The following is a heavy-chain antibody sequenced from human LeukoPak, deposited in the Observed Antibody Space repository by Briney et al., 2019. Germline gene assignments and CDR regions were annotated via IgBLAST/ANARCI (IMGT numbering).Heavy chain of an antibody. D-gene: IGHD3-3*01. Sequence: SSETLSLTCTVSGDSITSYFWSWIRQPPGKGLEWIGYILHTGNTNYNPSLKSRLTISVDMSKNQFSLKLSSVTAADTAVYYCARLVVDFWSGSHFYHMDVWGKGTTVTVSS. CDR1: GDSITSYF. CDR3: ARLVVDFWSGSHFYHMDV. J-gene: IGHJ6*03. CDR2: ILHTGNT. V-gene: IGHV4-59*01.